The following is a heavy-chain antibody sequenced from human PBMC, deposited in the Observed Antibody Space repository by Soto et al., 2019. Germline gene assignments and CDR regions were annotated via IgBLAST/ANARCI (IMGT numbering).Heavy chain of an antibody. Sequence: QVQLVQSGAEVKKPGSSVKVSCKASGGTFSSYAISWVRQAPGQGLEWMGGIIPIFGTANYAQKFQGRVTITADESTSTAYMELSSLRSEDTAGDYCARGWVSSSSSGGAYGMDVWGQGTTVTVSS. D-gene: IGHD6-6*01. CDR1: GGTFSSYA. CDR2: IIPIFGTA. V-gene: IGHV1-69*01. CDR3: ARGWVSSSSSGGAYGMDV. J-gene: IGHJ6*02.